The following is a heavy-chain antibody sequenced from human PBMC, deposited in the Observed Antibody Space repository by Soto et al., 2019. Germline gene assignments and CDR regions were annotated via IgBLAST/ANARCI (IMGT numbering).Heavy chain of an antibody. J-gene: IGHJ3*02. CDR3: ARANSGWYKDAFDI. D-gene: IGHD6-19*01. V-gene: IGHV3-30-3*01. CDR2: ISYDGSNK. Sequence: QVQLVESGGGVVQPGRSLRLSCAASGFTFSSYAMHWVRQAPGKGLEWVAVISYDGSNKYYADSVKGRFTISRDNSKNTLYLQMNSLSHEDTAGYYCARANSGWYKDAFDIWGQGTMVTVSS. CDR1: GFTFSSYA.